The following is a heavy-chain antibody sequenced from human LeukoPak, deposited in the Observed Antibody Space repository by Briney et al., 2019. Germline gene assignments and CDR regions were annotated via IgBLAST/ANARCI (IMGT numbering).Heavy chain of an antibody. J-gene: IGHJ5*02. CDR3: ARGRRDIVVVPAARNWFDP. Sequence: PSETLSLNCAVYGGSFSGYYWSWIRQPPGKGLEWIGEINHSGSTNYNPSLKSRVTISVDTSKNQFSLKLSSVTAADTAVYYCARGRRDIVVVPAARNWFDPWGQGTLVTVSS. CDR1: GGSFSGYY. CDR2: INHSGST. V-gene: IGHV4-34*01. D-gene: IGHD2-2*01.